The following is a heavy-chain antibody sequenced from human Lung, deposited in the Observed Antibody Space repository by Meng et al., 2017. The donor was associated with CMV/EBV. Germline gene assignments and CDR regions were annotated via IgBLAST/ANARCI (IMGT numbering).Heavy chain of an antibody. CDR3: ARHDYDSTGSYRYDY. J-gene: IGHJ4*01. CDR2: IYPGDSDT. CDR1: GYSFNNYW. V-gene: IGHV5-51*01. Sequence: EXXKISCKGSGYSFNNYWIGWVRQMPGKCLEWMAIIYPGDSDTRYSPSFQGQVTLSVDKSITTAYLQWSSLKASATAISYFARHDYDSTGSYRYDYWG. D-gene: IGHD3-22*01.